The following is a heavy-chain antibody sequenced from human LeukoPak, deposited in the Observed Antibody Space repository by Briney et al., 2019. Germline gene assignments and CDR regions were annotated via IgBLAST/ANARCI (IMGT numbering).Heavy chain of an antibody. CDR2: ISSSSSTI. CDR3: ARVDIVVDA. D-gene: IGHD2-2*01. Sequence: GGSLRLSCAASGFTLSSYSMNWVRQAPGKGLEWVSYISSSSSTIYYADSVKGRFTISRDNAKNSLYLQMNSLRAEDTAVYYRARVDIVVDAWGRGTLVTVSS. J-gene: IGHJ5*02. V-gene: IGHV3-48*01. CDR1: GFTLSSYS.